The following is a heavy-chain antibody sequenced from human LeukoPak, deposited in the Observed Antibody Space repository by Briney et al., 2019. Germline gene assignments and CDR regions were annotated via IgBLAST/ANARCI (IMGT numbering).Heavy chain of an antibody. CDR3: ARDRGPGYSYGVLDY. CDR1: GFTFSSYG. J-gene: IGHJ4*02. Sequence: PGGSLRLSCAASGFTFSSYGMHWLRQAPGKGLGWMAVMWYDGSNKYYADSVKGRFTISRDNSKSTLYLQMNSLRAEDTAVYYCARDRGPGYSYGVLDYWGQGTLVTVSS. CDR2: MWYDGSNK. D-gene: IGHD5-18*01. V-gene: IGHV3-33*01.